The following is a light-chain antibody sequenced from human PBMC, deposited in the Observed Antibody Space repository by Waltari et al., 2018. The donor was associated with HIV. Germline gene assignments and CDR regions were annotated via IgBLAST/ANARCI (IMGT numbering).Light chain of an antibody. J-gene: IGKJ5*01. CDR2: GAS. CDR1: QSINSH. CDR3: QQYGSSPAT. Sequence: EVVMTQSPATLSVSPGERATLSCRASQSINSHLAWYQHKPGQAPRLLIYGASTRATGVPARFSGSGSGTEFTLTISSLQSEDFAVYYCQQYGSSPATFGQGTRLEIK. V-gene: IGKV3-15*01.